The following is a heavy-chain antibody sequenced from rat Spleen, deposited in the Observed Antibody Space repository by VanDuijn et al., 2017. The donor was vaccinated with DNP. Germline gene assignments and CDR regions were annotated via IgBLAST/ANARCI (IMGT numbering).Heavy chain of an antibody. J-gene: IGHJ4*01. CDR1: RFIFNNYW. D-gene: IGHD1-9*01. CDR2: INNRGGNT. V-gene: IGHV5-31*01. CDR3: VRVRSTGIDFGLDA. Sequence: EVQLVESGGDLVQPGRSLKLSCVVSRFIFNNYWMTWFRQVPGKGLVWVASINNRGGNTYYPDSVKGRFTLSRDNAQNILYLQMNSLRSEDTATYYCVRVRSTGIDFGLDAWGQGTSVTVSS.